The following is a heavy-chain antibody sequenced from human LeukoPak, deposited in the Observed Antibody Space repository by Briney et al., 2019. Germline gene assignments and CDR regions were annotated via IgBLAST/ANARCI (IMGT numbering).Heavy chain of an antibody. V-gene: IGHV3-23*01. D-gene: IGHD6-13*01. CDR3: AKNGGSSWYSYFDF. CDR2: ISGSGATT. CDR1: GFTFSSYA. J-gene: IGHJ4*02. Sequence: GGSLRLSCAASGFTFSSYAKNWVRQAPGKGLEWVSGISGSGATTYHADSVKGRFTISRDNSKNTLYLQMNSLSAEDTAVYYCAKNGGSSWYSYFDFWGQGTLATVSS.